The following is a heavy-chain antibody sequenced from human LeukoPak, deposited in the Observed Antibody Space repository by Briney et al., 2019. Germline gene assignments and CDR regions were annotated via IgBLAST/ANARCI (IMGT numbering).Heavy chain of an antibody. D-gene: IGHD2-15*01. CDR1: GGSFSGYY. J-gene: IGHJ5*02. CDR3: ARAHIAVVVAGGNWFDP. V-gene: IGHV4-34*01. CDR2: INHSGST. Sequence: SETLSLTCAVYGGSFSGYYWSWIRQPPGKGLEWIGEINHSGSTNYNPSLKSRVTISVDTSKNQFSLKLSSVTAADTAVYYCARAHIAVVVAGGNWFDPWGQGTLVTVSS.